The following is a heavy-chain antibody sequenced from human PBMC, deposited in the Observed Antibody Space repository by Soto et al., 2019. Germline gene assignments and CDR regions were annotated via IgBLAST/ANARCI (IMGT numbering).Heavy chain of an antibody. V-gene: IGHV4-59*01. Sequence: SETLSLTCTVSGGSISSYYWSWIRQPPGKGLEWIGYIYYSGSTNYNPSLKSRVTISVDTSKNQFSLKLSSVTAADTAVYYCARSVYCGGDCYSKIFDYWGQGTLVTVSS. CDR2: IYYSGST. D-gene: IGHD2-21*01. CDR1: GGSISSYY. CDR3: ARSVYCGGDCYSKIFDY. J-gene: IGHJ4*02.